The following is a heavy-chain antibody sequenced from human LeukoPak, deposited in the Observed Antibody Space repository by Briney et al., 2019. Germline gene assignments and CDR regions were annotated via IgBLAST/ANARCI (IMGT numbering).Heavy chain of an antibody. CDR3: ARNHYDSSGPEDY. Sequence: GGSLRLSCAASGFTFSSYSMNWVRQAPGKGLEWVSSISSSSSYIYYADSVKGRFTISRDNAKNSLYLQMNSLRAEDTALYHCARNHYDSSGPEDYWGQGTLVTVSS. J-gene: IGHJ4*02. CDR1: GFTFSSYS. V-gene: IGHV3-21*04. CDR2: ISSSSSYI. D-gene: IGHD3-22*01.